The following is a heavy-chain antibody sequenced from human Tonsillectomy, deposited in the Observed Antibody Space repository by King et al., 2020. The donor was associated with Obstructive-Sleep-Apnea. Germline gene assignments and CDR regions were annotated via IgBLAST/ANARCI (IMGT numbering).Heavy chain of an antibody. CDR3: ASSLPTAMAIPVTQYGY. CDR2: IYHSGST. J-gene: IGHJ4*02. V-gene: IGHV4-4*02. CDR1: GGSISSSNW. Sequence: QLQESGPGLVKPSGTLSLTCAVSGGSISSSNWWSWVRQPPGKGLEWIGEIYHSGSTNYKPSLRSRVTISVDKSKNQFSLKLSSVTAADTAVYYCASSLPTAMAIPVTQYGYWGQGTLVIVSS. D-gene: IGHD5-18*01.